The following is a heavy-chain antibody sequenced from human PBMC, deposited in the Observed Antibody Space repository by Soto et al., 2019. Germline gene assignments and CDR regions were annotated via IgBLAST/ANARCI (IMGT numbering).Heavy chain of an antibody. CDR2: INTDGSGT. CDR3: AGTTVTTLAF. Sequence: PGGSLRLSCAASGFTFSSYWMHWVRQAPGKGLVWVSHINTDGSGTSHADSVKGRFTISRDNAKNTLYLEMNSLRDEDTAVYYCAGTTVTTLAFWGQGTLVTVSS. CDR1: GFTFSSYW. V-gene: IGHV3-74*01. J-gene: IGHJ4*02. D-gene: IGHD4-17*01.